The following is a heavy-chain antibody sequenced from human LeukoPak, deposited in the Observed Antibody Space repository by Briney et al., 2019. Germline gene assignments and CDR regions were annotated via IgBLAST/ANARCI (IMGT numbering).Heavy chain of an antibody. CDR2: INPSGGGT. V-gene: IGHV1-46*01. CDR1: GYTFTSYY. J-gene: IGHJ4*02. CDR3: ARVSLVGATTPIFDY. D-gene: IGHD1-26*01. Sequence: ASVKVSSKASGYTFTSYYTHWVRQAPGQGLEWMGIINPSGGGTTYAQKFQGRVTMTRDTSTSTVYMELSSLRSEDTAMYYCARVSLVGATTPIFDYWGQGTLVTVSS.